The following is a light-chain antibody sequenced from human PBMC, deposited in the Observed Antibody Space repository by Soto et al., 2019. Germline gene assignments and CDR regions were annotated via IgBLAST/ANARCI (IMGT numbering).Light chain of an antibody. CDR3: QQSDSSTQT. CDR2: GAS. V-gene: IGKV1-39*01. Sequence: DIQMTQSPSSRSASLGDRVAITCRASQRVSSYLNWYPQKPGKAPKVLIYGASTMQTGVPERFSGSGAGTAFTLTISSLQPEDFATYYCQQSDSSTQTFGQGTKVDIK. CDR1: QRVSSY. J-gene: IGKJ1*01.